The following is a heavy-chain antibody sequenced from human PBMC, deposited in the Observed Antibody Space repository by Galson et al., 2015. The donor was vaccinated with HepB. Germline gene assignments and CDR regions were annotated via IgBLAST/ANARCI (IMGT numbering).Heavy chain of an antibody. CDR3: AKEPEHRASPWYFDL. D-gene: IGHD2-21*01. Sequence: SLRLSCAASGFVFSEYGMHWGRQPPGKALEWVAVVAHDGTVQYYADSVKGRFTVSRDNSKNTMYLRLNSPRPEDAGLYYCAKEPEHRASPWYFDLWGRGTLVTVSS. V-gene: IGHV3-30*18. CDR2: VAHDGTVQ. CDR1: GFVFSEYG. J-gene: IGHJ2*01.